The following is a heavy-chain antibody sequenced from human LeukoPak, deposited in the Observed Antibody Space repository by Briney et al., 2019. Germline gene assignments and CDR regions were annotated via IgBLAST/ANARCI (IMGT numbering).Heavy chain of an antibody. V-gene: IGHV3-7*01. Sequence: GGSLRLSCATSGFTFRSYSMSWVRQVPGKGPEWVANIKQDGSEKYYVDSVKGRFTISRDNARNSLYLQMNSPRAEDTAVYYCARAMGTSYGFWNGSYMVSYYYYMDVWGQGTTVTVSS. D-gene: IGHD3-3*01. CDR1: GFTFRSYS. J-gene: IGHJ6*03. CDR3: ARAMGTSYGFWNGSYMVSYYYYMDV. CDR2: IKQDGSEK.